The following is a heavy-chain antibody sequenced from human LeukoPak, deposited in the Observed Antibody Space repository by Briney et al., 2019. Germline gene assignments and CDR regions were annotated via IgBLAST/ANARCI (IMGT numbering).Heavy chain of an antibody. CDR1: GYTFTSYG. CDR3: APTYYDILTALGDWFDP. D-gene: IGHD3-9*01. V-gene: IGHV1-69*04. Sequence: SVKVSCKASGYTFTSYGISWVRQAPGQGLEWMGRIIPILGIANYAQKFQGRVTITADKSTSTAYMELSSLRSEDTAVYYCAPTYYDILTALGDWFDPWGQGTLVTVSS. J-gene: IGHJ5*02. CDR2: IIPILGIA.